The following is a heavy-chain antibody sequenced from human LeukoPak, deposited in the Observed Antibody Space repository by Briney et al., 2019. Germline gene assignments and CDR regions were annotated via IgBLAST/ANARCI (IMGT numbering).Heavy chain of an antibody. D-gene: IGHD3-3*01. CDR1: GFTFHDYA. J-gene: IGHJ6*02. Sequence: GGALRLSCAASGFTFHDYAMHWVRQVPGKGLEWVCFISGDGGSTYYADSVKGRFTVSRDNRKKSLHLQMNSLRPEDTALYYCTKDMIRSIFGQGYYHYYGMDVWGQGTTVTVSS. CDR2: ISGDGGST. V-gene: IGHV3-43*02. CDR3: TKDMIRSIFGQGYYHYYGMDV.